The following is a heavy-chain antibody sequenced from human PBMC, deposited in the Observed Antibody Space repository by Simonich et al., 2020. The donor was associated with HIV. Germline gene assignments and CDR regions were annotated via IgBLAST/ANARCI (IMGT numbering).Heavy chain of an antibody. J-gene: IGHJ4*02. D-gene: IGHD6-13*01. CDR3: ARDLITAAGSGPFDY. Sequence: QVQLVQSGAEVKKPGASVKVSCKASGYTFTSYYMHWVGQAPGQGLEWMGISNPSGGSTTYAQKFQGRVTMNRDTSTSTVYMELSSLRSEDTAVYYCARDLITAAGSGPFDYWGQGTLVTVSS. CDR1: GYTFTSYY. V-gene: IGHV1-46*01. CDR2: SNPSGGST.